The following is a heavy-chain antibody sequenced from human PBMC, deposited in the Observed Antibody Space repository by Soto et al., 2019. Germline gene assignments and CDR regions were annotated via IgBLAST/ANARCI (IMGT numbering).Heavy chain of an antibody. CDR1: GFTFSSYG. CDR3: AKDCDCSCGRCFSHIDF. J-gene: IGHJ4*02. CDR2: ITYDGRNK. Sequence: QVQLVESGGGVVQPGRSLRLSCAASGFTFSSYGMHWVRQAPGKGLEWVAVITYDGRNKYYADSVKGRFTISRDNSKNTLNLQMNSLGAEDTAVYYCAKDCDCSCGRCFSHIDFSGQGTLVTVS. D-gene: IGHD2-15*01. V-gene: IGHV3-30*18.